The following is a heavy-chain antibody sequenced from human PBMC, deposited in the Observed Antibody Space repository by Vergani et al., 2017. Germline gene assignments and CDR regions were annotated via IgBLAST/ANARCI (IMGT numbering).Heavy chain of an antibody. CDR1: GGSFSGYY. V-gene: IGHV4-34*01. D-gene: IGHD2-21*01. CDR3: ARDGRSRIRYYYYGMDV. J-gene: IGHJ6*02. CDR2: INHSGST. Sequence: QVQLQQWGAGLLKPSETLSLTCAVYGGSFSGYYWSWIRQPPGKGLEWIGEINHSGSTNYNPSLKSRVTISVDTSKNQFSLKLSSVTAADTALYYCARDGRSRIRYYYYGMDVWGQGTTVTVSS.